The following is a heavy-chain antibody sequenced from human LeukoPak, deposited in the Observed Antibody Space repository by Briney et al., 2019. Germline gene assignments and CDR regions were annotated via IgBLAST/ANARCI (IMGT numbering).Heavy chain of an antibody. D-gene: IGHD6-13*01. CDR1: GFTFSSYW. Sequence: GGSLRLSCAASGFTFSSYWMSRVRQAPGKGLEWVANIKQDGSEKYYVDSVKGRFTISRDNAKNSLYLQMNSLRAEDTAVYYCSRGGIAAYFSYGMDVWGQGTTVTVSS. V-gene: IGHV3-7*01. CDR2: IKQDGSEK. CDR3: SRGGIAAYFSYGMDV. J-gene: IGHJ6*02.